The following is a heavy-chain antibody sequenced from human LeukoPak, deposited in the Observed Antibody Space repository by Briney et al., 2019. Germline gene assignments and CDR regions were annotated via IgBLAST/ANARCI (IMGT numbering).Heavy chain of an antibody. CDR2: IWYDGSNK. CDR3: ARDPRSYCSSTSCPTGMDV. V-gene: IGHV3-33*01. CDR1: GFTFSSYG. J-gene: IGHJ6*02. D-gene: IGHD2-2*01. Sequence: GGSLRLSCAASGFTFSSYGMHWVRQAPGKGLEWVAVIWYDGSNKYYADSVKGRFTISGDNSKNTLYLQMNSLRAEDTAVYYCARDPRSYCSSTSCPTGMDVWGQGTTVTVSS.